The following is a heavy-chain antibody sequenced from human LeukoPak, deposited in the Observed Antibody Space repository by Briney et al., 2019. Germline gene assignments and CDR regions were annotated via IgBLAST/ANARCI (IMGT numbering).Heavy chain of an antibody. V-gene: IGHV5-51*01. CDR2: IYPGDSDT. CDR1: GYNFNNNW. J-gene: IGHJ4*02. CDR3: ARQGICSTTGCYSDY. D-gene: IGHD2-2*02. Sequence: GESLKISCKGSGYNFNNNWIGWVRQMPGKGLEWMGIIYPGDSDTRYSPSFQGQVTISADKSISTAYLQWSSLKASDTAMYYCARQGICSTTGCYSDYWGQGTLVTVSS.